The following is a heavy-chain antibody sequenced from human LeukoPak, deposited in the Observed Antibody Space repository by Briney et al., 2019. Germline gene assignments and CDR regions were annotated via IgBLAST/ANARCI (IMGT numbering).Heavy chain of an antibody. Sequence: PSETLSLTCTVSGTPINNYYWSWIRQPPGKGLEWIGYIYYSGSTNYNPSLKSRVTISVDTSKNQFSLKLSSVTAADTAVYYCASTPHRYCSSTSCYTDYWGQGTLVTVSS. J-gene: IGHJ4*02. D-gene: IGHD2-2*02. CDR1: GTPINNYY. CDR3: ASTPHRYCSSTSCYTDY. V-gene: IGHV4-59*01. CDR2: IYYSGST.